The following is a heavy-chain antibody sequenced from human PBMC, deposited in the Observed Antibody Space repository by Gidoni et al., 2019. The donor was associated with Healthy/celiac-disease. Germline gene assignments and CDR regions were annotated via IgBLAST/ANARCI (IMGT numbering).Heavy chain of an antibody. J-gene: IGHJ4*02. D-gene: IGHD4-17*01. Sequence: QVQLQQWGAGLLKPSETLSLTCAVYGGSFRGYYWRWIRQPPGKGLEWIGEINHSGSTNYNPSLKSRVTISVDTSKNQFSLKLSSVTAADTAVYYCARGRGSPSYRAVTSPRYYFDYWGQGTLVTVSS. CDR1: GGSFRGYY. V-gene: IGHV4-34*01. CDR3: ARGRGSPSYRAVTSPRYYFDY. CDR2: INHSGST.